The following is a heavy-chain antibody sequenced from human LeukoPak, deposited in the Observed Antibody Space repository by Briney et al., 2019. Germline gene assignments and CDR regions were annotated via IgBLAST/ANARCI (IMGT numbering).Heavy chain of an antibody. CDR3: ARVSTYYYDSSGYYYDY. J-gene: IGHJ4*02. CDR1: GFTVSSNY. CDR2: INSGGST. D-gene: IGHD3-22*01. V-gene: IGHV3-66*02. Sequence: GGSLRLSCAASGFTVSSNYMSWVRQAPGKGLEWVSVINSGGSTYYADSVKGRFTISRDNSKNTLYLQMNSLRAEDTAVYYCARVSTYYYDSSGYYYDYWGQGTLVTVSS.